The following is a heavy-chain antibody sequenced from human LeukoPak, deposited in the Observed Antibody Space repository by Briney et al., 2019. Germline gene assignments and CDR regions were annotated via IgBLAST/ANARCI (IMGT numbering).Heavy chain of an antibody. CDR3: AKDGGYCSSTRCHGLW. Sequence: GGSLRLSCAASGFTFSSYAMSWVRQAPGKGLEWVSPISGSGGSTYYADSVKGRFTISRDNSKNTLYLQMNSLRAEDTAVYYCAKDGGYCSSTRCHGLWWGQGTMVTVSS. J-gene: IGHJ3*01. CDR2: ISGSGGST. D-gene: IGHD2-2*01. CDR1: GFTFSSYA. V-gene: IGHV3-23*01.